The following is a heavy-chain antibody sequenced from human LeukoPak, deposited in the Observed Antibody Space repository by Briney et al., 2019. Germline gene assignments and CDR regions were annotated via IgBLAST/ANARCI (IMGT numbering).Heavy chain of an antibody. D-gene: IGHD6-13*01. Sequence: PGGSLRLSSGASGFTFRTYAMSWVRQAPGKGLEWVSGISDGGGRTFYAESVKGRFTVSRDNSKNTLYLRMNSLRAEDTAIYYCTKNQILDDTGSWYAYWGQGTLVTVSS. CDR3: TKNQILDDTGSWYAY. CDR2: ISDGGGRT. CDR1: GFTFRTYA. J-gene: IGHJ4*02. V-gene: IGHV3-23*01.